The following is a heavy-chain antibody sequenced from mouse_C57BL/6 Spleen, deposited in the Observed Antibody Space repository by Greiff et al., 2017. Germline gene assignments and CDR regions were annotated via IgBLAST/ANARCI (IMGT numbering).Heavy chain of an antibody. CDR3: ARSYDYDDFAH. Sequence: QVQLQQSGAELVKPGASVKISCKASGYAFSSYWMNWVKQRPGQGLEWIGQIYPGDGDTNYNGKFKGKATLTADKSSSTAYMQLSSLTSEDSAVYFCARSYDYDDFAHWGQGTLVTVSA. D-gene: IGHD2-4*01. J-gene: IGHJ3*01. CDR2: IYPGDGDT. V-gene: IGHV1-80*01. CDR1: GYAFSSYW.